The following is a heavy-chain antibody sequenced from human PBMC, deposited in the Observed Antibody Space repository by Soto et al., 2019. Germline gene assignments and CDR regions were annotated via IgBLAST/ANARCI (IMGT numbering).Heavy chain of an antibody. CDR1: GGSISSSSYY. D-gene: IGHD6-6*01. CDR2: IYYSGST. CDR3: AGEDSSSSYFDY. V-gene: IGHV4-39*01. Sequence: TSETLSLTCTVSGGSISSSSYYWGWIRQPPGKGLEWIGSIYYSGSTYYNPSLKSRVTISVDTSKNQFSLKLSSVTAADTAVYYCAGEDSSSSYFDYWGQGTLVTVSS. J-gene: IGHJ4*02.